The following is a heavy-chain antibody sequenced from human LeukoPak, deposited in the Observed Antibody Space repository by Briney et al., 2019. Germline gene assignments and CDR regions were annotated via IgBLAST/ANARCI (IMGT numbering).Heavy chain of an antibody. D-gene: IGHD6-13*01. V-gene: IGHV3-9*03. J-gene: IGHJ4*02. CDR3: AKDIQHSIAAAGHYFDY. CDR2: ISWNSGSI. CDR1: GFTFDDYA. Sequence: GRSLRLSCAASGFTFDDYAMHWVRQAPGKGVEWVSGISWNSGSIGYADSVKGRFTISRDNAKNSLYLQMNSLRAEDMALYYCAKDIQHSIAAAGHYFDYWDQGTLVTVSS.